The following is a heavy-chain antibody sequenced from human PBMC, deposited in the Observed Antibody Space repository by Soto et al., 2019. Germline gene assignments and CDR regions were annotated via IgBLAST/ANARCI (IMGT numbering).Heavy chain of an antibody. CDR2: IYYSGST. CDR1: GGSISSSSYY. Sequence: SETLSLTCTVSGGSISSSSYYWGWIRQPPGKGLEWIGSIYYSGSTYYNPSLKSRVTISVDTSKNQFSLKLSSVTAADTAVYYCASNLHGWPATPPFDYWGQGTLVTVSS. V-gene: IGHV4-39*01. D-gene: IGHD2-15*01. J-gene: IGHJ4*02. CDR3: ASNLHGWPATPPFDY.